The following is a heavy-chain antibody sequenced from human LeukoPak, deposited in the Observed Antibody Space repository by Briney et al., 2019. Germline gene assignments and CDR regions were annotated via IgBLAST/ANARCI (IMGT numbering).Heavy chain of an antibody. CDR2: IKQDGSEK. CDR1: GFTFSSYW. V-gene: IGHV3-7*01. D-gene: IGHD6-6*01. J-gene: IGHJ4*02. Sequence: GGSLRLSCAASGFTFSSYWMSWVRQAPGKGLEGVANIKQDGSEKYYVDSVKGRFTISRDNAKNSLYLQMNSLRAEDTAVYYCARGRGQLAHPYYFDYWGQGTLVTVSS. CDR3: ARGRGQLAHPYYFDY.